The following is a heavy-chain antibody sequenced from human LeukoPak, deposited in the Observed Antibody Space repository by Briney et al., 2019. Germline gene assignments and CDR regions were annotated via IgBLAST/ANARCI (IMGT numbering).Heavy chain of an antibody. CDR1: GGSVSDYY. Sequence: SETLSLTCTVSGGSVSDYYWGWIRQPPGKGLEWIGSIYYSGSTNYNPSLKSRVTISVDTSKNQFSLKLSSVTAADTAVYYCARAAFTHCSSTSCVDSDAFDIWGQGTMVTVSS. J-gene: IGHJ3*02. CDR3: ARAAFTHCSSTSCVDSDAFDI. D-gene: IGHD2-2*01. V-gene: IGHV4-59*02. CDR2: IYYSGST.